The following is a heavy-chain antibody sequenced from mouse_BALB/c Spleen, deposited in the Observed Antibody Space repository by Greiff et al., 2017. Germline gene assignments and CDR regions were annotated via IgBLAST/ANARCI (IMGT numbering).Heavy chain of an antibody. CDR2: IDPANGNT. CDR3: AREGYGSTAMDY. J-gene: IGHJ4*01. V-gene: IGHV14-3*02. Sequence: EVKLMESGAELVKPGASVKLSCTASGFNIKDTYMHWVKQRPEQGLEWIGRIDPANGNTKYDPKFQGKATITADTSSNTAYLQLSSLTSEDTAVYYCAREGYGSTAMDYWGQGTSVTVSS. CDR1: GFNIKDTY. D-gene: IGHD1-1*01.